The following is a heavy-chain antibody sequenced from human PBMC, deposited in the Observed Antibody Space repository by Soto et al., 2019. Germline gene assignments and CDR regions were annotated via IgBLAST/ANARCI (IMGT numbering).Heavy chain of an antibody. CDR1: GGSISSHY. J-gene: IGHJ4*02. CDR2: IYSSGRT. V-gene: IGHV4-4*07. CDR3: ATGRSDSGWYEEHF. D-gene: IGHD6-19*01. Sequence: SETLSLTCTVSGGSISSHYWSWIRQPAGKGLEWIGRIYSSGRTNYNSSLKSRVSMSVDTSKNQFSLKLTSVTAADTAVYYCATGRSDSGWYEEHFWGRGTLVTVSS.